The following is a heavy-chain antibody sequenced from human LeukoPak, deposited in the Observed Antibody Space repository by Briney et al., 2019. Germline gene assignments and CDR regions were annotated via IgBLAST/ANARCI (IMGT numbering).Heavy chain of an antibody. CDR2: IYYSGST. CDR1: GGSISSYY. D-gene: IGHD4-23*01. V-gene: IGHV4-59*08. CDR3: ARHYGGAFDI. Sequence: PSETLSLTCTVSGGSISSYYWSWIRQPPGKGQEWIGYIYYSGSTNYNPSLKSRVTISVDTSKNQFSLKLSSVTAADTAVYYCARHYGGAFDIWGQGTMVTVSS. J-gene: IGHJ3*02.